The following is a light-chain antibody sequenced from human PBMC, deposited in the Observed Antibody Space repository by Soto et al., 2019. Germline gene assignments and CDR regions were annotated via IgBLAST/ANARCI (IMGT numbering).Light chain of an antibody. CDR2: EGS. CDR1: SSDVGSYNL. J-gene: IGLJ1*01. Sequence: QSALTQPASVSGSPGQSITISCTGTSSDVGSYNLVSWYQQHPGKAPKLMIYEGSKRPSGVSNRFSGSKSGNTACLTISGLQAEDEADYYCCSYAGSNTYVFGTGTKVTVL. CDR3: CSYAGSNTYV. V-gene: IGLV2-23*01.